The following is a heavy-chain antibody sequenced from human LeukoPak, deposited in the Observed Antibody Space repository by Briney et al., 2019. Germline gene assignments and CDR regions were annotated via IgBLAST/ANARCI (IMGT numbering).Heavy chain of an antibody. J-gene: IGHJ4*02. CDR1: GFTFSSYS. D-gene: IGHD6-13*01. CDR3: ARASSSWYYFDY. V-gene: IGHV3-21*01. CDR2: ISSSSSYI. Sequence: SGGSLRLSCAASGFTFSSYSMNWVRQAPGKGLEWVSSISSSSSYIYYADSVKGRFTISRDNAKNSLYLQMNSLSAEDTAVYYCARASSSWYYFDYWGQGTLVTVSS.